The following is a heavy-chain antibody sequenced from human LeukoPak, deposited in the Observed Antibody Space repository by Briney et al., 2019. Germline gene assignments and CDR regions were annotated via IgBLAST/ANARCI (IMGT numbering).Heavy chain of an antibody. D-gene: IGHD1-26*01. J-gene: IGHJ4*02. V-gene: IGHV5-51*01. CDR2: IYPGDADT. CDR1: VYRFTTYW. CDR3: ARLSGDSYSDY. Sequence: GESLKISCKGSVYRFTTYWIGWVRQMPGKGLEWMGIIYPGDADTRYSPSFQGQVTISADKSISTAYLQWSSLKASDTAIYYCARLSGDSYSDYWGQGTLVTVSS.